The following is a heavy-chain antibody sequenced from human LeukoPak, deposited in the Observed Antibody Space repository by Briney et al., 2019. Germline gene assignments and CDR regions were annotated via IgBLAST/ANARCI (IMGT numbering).Heavy chain of an antibody. Sequence: ASPQTPCKSSGYSFPSYWIGWVRQLPAKGVEWMGIIYYGDSDTRYSPSFQGQVTISADKSISTAYLQWSTLKASDTAMFYCARQGDYGDYPDYWGQASLVTDSS. CDR2: IYYGDSDT. V-gene: IGHV5-51*01. J-gene: IGHJ4*02. CDR3: ARQGDYGDYPDY. D-gene: IGHD4-17*01. CDR1: GYSFPSYW.